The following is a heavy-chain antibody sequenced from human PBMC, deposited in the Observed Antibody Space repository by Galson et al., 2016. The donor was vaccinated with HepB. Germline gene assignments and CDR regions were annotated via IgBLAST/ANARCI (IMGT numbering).Heavy chain of an antibody. CDR2: INPADSDT. CDR1: RYYFPSYW. Sequence: QSGAEVKKPGESLKISCQGSRYYFPSYWIGWVRQMPGKGLEWMGIINPADSDTRYSPSFQGQVTISADKSIRTAYLQWSSLRASDTAMYYCARGGYDANIDYWGQGTLVTVSS. D-gene: IGHD5-12*01. J-gene: IGHJ4*02. V-gene: IGHV5-51*01. CDR3: ARGGYDANIDY.